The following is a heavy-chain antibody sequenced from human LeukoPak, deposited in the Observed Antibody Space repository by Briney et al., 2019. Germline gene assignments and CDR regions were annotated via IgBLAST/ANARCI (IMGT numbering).Heavy chain of an antibody. D-gene: IGHD5-18*01. V-gene: IGHV3-30*18. CDR3: AKDLRGYSYGDLIAY. Sequence: GRSLRLSCAASGFTFSSYGMHWVRQAPGKGLEWVAVISYDGSNKYYADSVKGRFTISRDNSKNTLYLQMNSLRAEDTAVYYCAKDLRGYSYGDLIAYWGQGTLVTVSS. CDR2: ISYDGSNK. J-gene: IGHJ4*02. CDR1: GFTFSSYG.